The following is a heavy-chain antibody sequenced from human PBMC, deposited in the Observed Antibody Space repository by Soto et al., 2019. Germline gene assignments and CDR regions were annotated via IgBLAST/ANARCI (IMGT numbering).Heavy chain of an antibody. Sequence: SETLSLTCTVSGGSISSGDYYWSWIRQPPGKGLEWIGYIYYSGSTYYNPSLKSRITISVDTSKNQFSLKLSSVTAADTAVYYCARGGRTIFGRYFDYWGQGTLDTVSS. CDR2: IYYSGST. CDR1: GGSISSGDYY. CDR3: ARGGRTIFGRYFDY. V-gene: IGHV4-30-4*01. D-gene: IGHD3-3*01. J-gene: IGHJ4*02.